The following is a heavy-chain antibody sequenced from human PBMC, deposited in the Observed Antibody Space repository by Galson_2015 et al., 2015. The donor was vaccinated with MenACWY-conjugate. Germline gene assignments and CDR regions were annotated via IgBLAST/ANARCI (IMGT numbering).Heavy chain of an antibody. J-gene: IGHJ4*02. CDR1: GFTFSNAW. Sequence: SLRLSCAASGFTFSNAWMSWVRQAPGKGLGWVGRIKSKTDGGTTDYAAPVKGRFTISRDDSKNTLYLQMNSLKTEDTAVYYCTTDPGTPSSVGYFDYWGQGTLVTVSS. D-gene: IGHD1-1*01. CDR2: IKSKTDGGTT. V-gene: IGHV3-15*01. CDR3: TTDPGTPSSVGYFDY.